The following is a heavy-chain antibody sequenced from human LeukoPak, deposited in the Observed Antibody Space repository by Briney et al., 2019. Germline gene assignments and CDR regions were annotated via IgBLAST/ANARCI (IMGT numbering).Heavy chain of an antibody. CDR3: ARGVLGATKKVTAIPTYYFDY. CDR2: IYHSGST. Sequence: SETLSLTCAVSGGSISSGGYSWSWIRQPPGEGLEWIGYIYHSGSTYYNPSLKSRVTISVDRSKNQFSLKLSSVTAADTAVYYCARGVLGATKKVTAIPTYYFDYWGQGTLVTVSS. D-gene: IGHD2-21*02. V-gene: IGHV4-30-2*01. J-gene: IGHJ4*02. CDR1: GGSISSGGYS.